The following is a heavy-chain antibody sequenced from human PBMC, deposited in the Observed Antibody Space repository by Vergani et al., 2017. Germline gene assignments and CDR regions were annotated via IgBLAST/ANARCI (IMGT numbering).Heavy chain of an antibody. CDR1: GGSLSSYY. CDR2: IYYSGST. J-gene: IGHJ4*02. V-gene: IGHV4-59*01. CDR3: ARGSGTGXKGD. Sequence: QVQLQESGPGLVKPSETLSLTCTVSGGSLSSYYWGWIRQPPGTGLEWIGYIYYSGSTNYNPSLKSRVTISVDTSKNQFSLKLSSVTAADTAVYYCARGSGTGXKGDWGQGTLVTVSS. D-gene: IGHD1-1*01.